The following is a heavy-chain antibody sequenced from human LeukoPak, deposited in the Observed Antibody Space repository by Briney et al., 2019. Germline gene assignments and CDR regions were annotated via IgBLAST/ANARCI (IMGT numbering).Heavy chain of an antibody. CDR3: ARVDYYGSGTYYYYYYGMDV. CDR1: GFTFRNYC. CDR2: INSDGRTT. V-gene: IGHV3-74*01. D-gene: IGHD3-10*01. J-gene: IGHJ6*02. Sequence: GVSLRLSCAPSGFTFRNYCMLCVRHAPGKGLVWVTRINSDGRTTSYADSVKGRFTISRDNAKNTLYLQINSVRDEDTAVYYCARVDYYGSGTYYYYYYGMDVWGQGTTVTASS.